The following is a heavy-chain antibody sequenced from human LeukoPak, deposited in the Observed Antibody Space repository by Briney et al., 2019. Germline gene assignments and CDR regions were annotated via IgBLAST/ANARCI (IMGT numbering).Heavy chain of an antibody. CDR2: IYSGGST. CDR3: ARSFLDMGVAFLFDY. J-gene: IGHJ4*02. V-gene: IGHV3-53*01. Sequence: GGSLRLSCAASGFTVSSNYMSWVRQAPGKGLEWVSVIYSGGSTYYADSVKGRFTISRDNSKNTLYLQMNSLRAEDTAVYYCARSFLDMGVAFLFDYWGQGTLVTVSS. D-gene: IGHD3-10*01. CDR1: GFTVSSNY.